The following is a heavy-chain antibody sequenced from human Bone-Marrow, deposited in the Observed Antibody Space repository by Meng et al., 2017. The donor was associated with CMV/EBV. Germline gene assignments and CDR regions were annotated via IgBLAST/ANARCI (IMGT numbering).Heavy chain of an antibody. D-gene: IGHD2-2*01. V-gene: IGHV4-39*07. CDR1: GGSISSSSYY. J-gene: IGHJ5*02. CDR2: IYYSGST. CDR3: STYHCSSTTCYIP. Sequence: SETLSLTCTVSGGSISSSSYYWAWIRQPPGKGLEWIGNIYYSGSTYYNPSLKNRVTISVDTSKNQFSLKLSSVTAADTAVYYCSTYHCSSTTCYIPWGQGTLVTVSS.